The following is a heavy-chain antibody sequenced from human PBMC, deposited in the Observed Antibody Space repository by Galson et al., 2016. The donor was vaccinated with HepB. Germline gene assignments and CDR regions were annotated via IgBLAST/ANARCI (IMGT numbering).Heavy chain of an antibody. CDR1: GYTFTTYA. D-gene: IGHD1-26*01. J-gene: IGHJ5*02. CDR3: ARDRGSPNWFDP. V-gene: IGHV1-3*01. Sequence: SVKVSCKASGYTFTTYAMHWVRQAPGQRLEWMGWINAGNGNTKYSQKFQGRVTITRDTSASTAYMELSSLRSEDTAVYYCARDRGSPNWFDPWGQGTLVTVSS. CDR2: INAGNGNT.